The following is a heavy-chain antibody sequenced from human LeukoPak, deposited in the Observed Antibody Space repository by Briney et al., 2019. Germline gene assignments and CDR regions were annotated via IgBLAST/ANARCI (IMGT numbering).Heavy chain of an antibody. CDR2: ISYDGSNK. Sequence: GGSLRLSCAASGFTFSSYAMHWVRQAPGKGLEWVAVISYDGSNKYYADSVKGRFTISRDNSKNTLYLQMNSLRAEDTAVYYCARGLMLGDSSFDYWGQGTLVTVSS. V-gene: IGHV3-30-3*01. CDR1: GFTFSSYA. CDR3: ARGLMLGDSSFDY. D-gene: IGHD3-22*01. J-gene: IGHJ4*02.